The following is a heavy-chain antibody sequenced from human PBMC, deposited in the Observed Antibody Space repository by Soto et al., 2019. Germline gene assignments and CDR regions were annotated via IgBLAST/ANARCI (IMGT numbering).Heavy chain of an antibody. J-gene: IGHJ6*02. Sequence: QVQLVQSGAEVKKPGASVKVSCQASGYTFTDYYMHWVRQAPGQGLEWMGWINPDSGGTNYAQKLQGWVTMTRDTSISTAFMELSRLRSDDTTVYYCARVEMVRGTNYYYGMDVWGQGTTVTVSS. D-gene: IGHD3-10*01. V-gene: IGHV1-2*04. CDR2: INPDSGGT. CDR1: GYTFTDYY. CDR3: ARVEMVRGTNYYYGMDV.